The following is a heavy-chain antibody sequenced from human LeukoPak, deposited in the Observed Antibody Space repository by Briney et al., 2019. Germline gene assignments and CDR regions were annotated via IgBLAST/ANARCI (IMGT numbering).Heavy chain of an antibody. J-gene: IGHJ4*02. D-gene: IGHD2-2*01. CDR3: ASPSRHCSSSSCYDY. CDR2: IYSVGST. CDR1: GFTVSSTY. Sequence: PGGSLRLSCAASGFTVSSTYMSWVRQAPGKGLERVSVIYSVGSTHYADSVRGRFTISRDNSKNTLSLQMNSLRAEDTGVYYCASPSRHCSSSSCYDYWGQGTLVTVSS. V-gene: IGHV3-66*02.